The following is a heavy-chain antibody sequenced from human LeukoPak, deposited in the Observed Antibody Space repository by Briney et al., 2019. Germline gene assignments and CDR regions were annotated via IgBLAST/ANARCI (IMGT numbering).Heavy chain of an antibody. J-gene: IGHJ6*04. D-gene: IGHD6-6*01. V-gene: IGHV4-34*01. CDR3: ARIAARPGVDV. CDR1: GGSFSGYY. Sequence: PSETLSLTCAVYGGSFSGYYWSWIRQPPGKGLEWIGEINHSGSTNYNPSLKSRVTISVDTSKNQFSLKLSSVTAADTAVYYCARIAARPGVDVWGKGTTVTVSS. CDR2: INHSGST.